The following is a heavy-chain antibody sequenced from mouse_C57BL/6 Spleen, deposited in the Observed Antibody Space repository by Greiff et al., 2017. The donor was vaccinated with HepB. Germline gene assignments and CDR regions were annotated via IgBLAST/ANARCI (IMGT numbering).Heavy chain of an antibody. CDR2: INPSTGGT. J-gene: IGHJ2*01. V-gene: IGHV1-42*01. CDR1: GYSFTGYY. Sequence: EVQLQQSGPELVKPGASVKISCKASGYSFTGYYMNWVKQSPEKSLEWIGEINPSTGGTTYNQKFKAKATLTVDKSSSTAYMQLKSLTSEDSAVYYGARSSWAQGFDYWGQGTTLTVSS. D-gene: IGHD4-1*01. CDR3: ARSSWAQGFDY.